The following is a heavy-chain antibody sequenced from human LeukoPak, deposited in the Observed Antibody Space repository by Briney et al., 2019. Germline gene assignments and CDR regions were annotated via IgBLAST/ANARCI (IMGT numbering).Heavy chain of an antibody. CDR2: INHSGST. J-gene: IGHJ4*02. V-gene: IGHV4-34*01. Sequence: IPSETLSLTCAVYGGSFSGYYWSWIRQPPGKGLEWIGEINHSGSTNYNPSLKSRVTISVDTSKNQFSLKLSSVTAADTAVYYCARGNYYGSSGSDYWGQGTLVTVSS. D-gene: IGHD3-22*01. CDR3: ARGNYYGSSGSDY. CDR1: GGSFSGYY.